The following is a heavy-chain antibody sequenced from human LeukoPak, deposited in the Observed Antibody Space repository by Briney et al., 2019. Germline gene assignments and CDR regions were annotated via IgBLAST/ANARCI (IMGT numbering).Heavy chain of an antibody. J-gene: IGHJ5*02. Sequence: PSETLSLTCTVSGGSISSGGYYWSWIRQHPGKGLEWIGYIYYSGSTYYNPSLKSRVTISVDTSKNQFSLKLSSVTAADTAVYYCARVRGYCSSTSCYVNWFGPWGQGTLVTVSS. CDR3: ARVRGYCSSTSCYVNWFGP. V-gene: IGHV4-31*03. CDR1: GGSISSGGYY. D-gene: IGHD2-2*01. CDR2: IYYSGST.